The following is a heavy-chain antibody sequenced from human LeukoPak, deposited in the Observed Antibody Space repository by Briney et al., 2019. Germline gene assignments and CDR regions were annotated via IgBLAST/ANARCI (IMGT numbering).Heavy chain of an antibody. CDR2: IYSGGST. CDR3: ARDDGSGGPFDY. D-gene: IGHD3-10*01. Sequence: GGSLRLSCAVSGFTVSSNYMSWVRQAPGKGLEWVSVIYSGGSTYYADSVKGRFTISRDGPKNTLYLQMNSLRAEDTAVYYCARDDGSGGPFDYWGQGTLVTVSS. V-gene: IGHV3-66*01. J-gene: IGHJ4*02. CDR1: GFTVSSNY.